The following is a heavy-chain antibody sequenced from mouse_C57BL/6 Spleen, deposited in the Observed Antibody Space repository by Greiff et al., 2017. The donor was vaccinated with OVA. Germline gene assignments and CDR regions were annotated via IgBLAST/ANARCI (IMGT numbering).Heavy chain of an antibody. Sequence: QVQLQQSGPGLVQPSQSLSITCTVSGFSLTSYGVHWVSQSQGKGLEWLGVIWRGGSTDYNAAFMSRLNITNENSKSHVFIKMNSLQADDTAIYYCALHYGDAMDYWGQGTSVTVSS. V-gene: IGHV2-5*01. CDR3: ALHYGDAMDY. J-gene: IGHJ4*01. CDR2: IWRGGST. D-gene: IGHD1-1*01. CDR1: GFSLTSYG.